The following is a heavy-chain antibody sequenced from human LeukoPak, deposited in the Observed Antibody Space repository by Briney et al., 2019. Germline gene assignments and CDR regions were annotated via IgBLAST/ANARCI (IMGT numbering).Heavy chain of an antibody. CDR2: VNPTSGGT. CDR3: AYYYDSSLDY. J-gene: IGHJ4*02. CDR1: GYTFTGNY. Sequence: EASVKVSCKASGYTFTGNYMHWVRQAPGQGLEWMGWVNPTSGGTKYEQNFQGRVTMTRDTSISTAYMELSRLRSDDTAVYYCAYYYDSSLDYWGQGTLVTVSS. D-gene: IGHD3-22*01. V-gene: IGHV1-2*02.